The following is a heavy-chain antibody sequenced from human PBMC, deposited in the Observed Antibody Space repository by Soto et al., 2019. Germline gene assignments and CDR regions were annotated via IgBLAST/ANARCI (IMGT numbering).Heavy chain of an antibody. J-gene: IGHJ6*02. CDR1: GFTFSSYG. D-gene: IGHD2-15*01. V-gene: IGHV3-30*03. Sequence: GGSLRLSCVASGFTFSSYGMHWVRQAPGKGLEWVAVISYDGSNKYYADTVKGRFTISRDNSKNTLYLQMNSLRAEDTALFFWAILVVAATHDAFDVWGQGTTVTVSS. CDR3: AILVVAATHDAFDV. CDR2: ISYDGSNK.